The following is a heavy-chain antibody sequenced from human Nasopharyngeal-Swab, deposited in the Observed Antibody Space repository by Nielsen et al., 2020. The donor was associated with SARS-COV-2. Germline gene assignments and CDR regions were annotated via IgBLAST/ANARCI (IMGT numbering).Heavy chain of an antibody. CDR2: IYYSGSP. Sequence: SETLSLTCTVSGGSISSYYWSWIRQPPGKGLEWIGHIYYSGSPNYKPSLKSRVTISVDTSKNQFSLKLNSVTAADTAVYYCASIVGAVGTIAMDVWGQGTTVTVSS. V-gene: IGHV4-59*01. D-gene: IGHD6-13*01. CDR1: GGSISSYY. J-gene: IGHJ6*02. CDR3: ASIVGAVGTIAMDV.